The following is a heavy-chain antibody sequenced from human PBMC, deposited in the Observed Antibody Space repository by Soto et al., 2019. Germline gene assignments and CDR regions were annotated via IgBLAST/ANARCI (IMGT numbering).Heavy chain of an antibody. CDR3: AGDSTTDYYYYYGMDV. CDR2: ISAYNGNT. J-gene: IGHJ6*02. Sequence: ASVKVSCKASGYTFTSYGTSWVRQAPGQGLEWMGWISAYNGNTNYAQKLQGRVTMTTDTSTSTAYMELRSLRSDDTAVYYCAGDSTTDYYYYYGMDVWGQGTTVTVSS. D-gene: IGHD4-4*01. CDR1: GYTFTSYG. V-gene: IGHV1-18*04.